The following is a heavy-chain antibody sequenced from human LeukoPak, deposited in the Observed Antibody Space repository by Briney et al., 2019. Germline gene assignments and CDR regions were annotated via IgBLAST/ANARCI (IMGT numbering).Heavy chain of an antibody. V-gene: IGHV1-18*04. CDR2: ISAYNGNT. D-gene: IGHD3-9*01. CDR3: ARDRYYDILTGTYNWFDP. J-gene: IGHJ5*02. Sequence: ASVKVSCKASGYTFTGYYMHWVRQAPGQGLEWMGWISAYNGNTNYAQKLQGRVTMTTDTSTSTAYMELRSLRSDDTAVYYCARDRYYDILTGTYNWFDPWGQGTLVTVSS. CDR1: GYTFTGYY.